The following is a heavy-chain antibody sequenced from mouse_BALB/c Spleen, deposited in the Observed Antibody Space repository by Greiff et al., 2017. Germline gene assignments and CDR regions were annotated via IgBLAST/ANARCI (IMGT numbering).Heavy chain of an antibody. Sequence: EVQVVESGGGLVKPGGSLKLSCAASGFTFSDYYMYWVRQTPEKRLEWVATISDGGSYTYYPDSVKGRFTISRDNAKNNLYLQMSSLKSEDTAMYYCARIGRRAMDYWGQGTSVTVSS. J-gene: IGHJ4*01. V-gene: IGHV5-4*02. CDR3: ARIGRRAMDY. CDR1: GFTFSDYY. CDR2: ISDGGSYT. D-gene: IGHD2-14*01.